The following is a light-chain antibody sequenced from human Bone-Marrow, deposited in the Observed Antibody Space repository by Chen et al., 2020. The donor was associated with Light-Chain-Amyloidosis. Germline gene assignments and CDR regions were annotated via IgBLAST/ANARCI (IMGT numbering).Light chain of an antibody. CDR2: EVT. J-gene: IGLJ1*01. V-gene: IGLV2-14*01. CDR1: SSGVGGYNH. Sequence: QSALTQPASLPGSPGQSITIPCPGNSSGVGGYNHVSLYQQHPDKAPKLMIYEVTNRPSWVPDRFSGSKSDNTASLTISGLQTEDEADYFCSSYTITNTLVFGSGTRVTVL. CDR3: SSYTITNTLV.